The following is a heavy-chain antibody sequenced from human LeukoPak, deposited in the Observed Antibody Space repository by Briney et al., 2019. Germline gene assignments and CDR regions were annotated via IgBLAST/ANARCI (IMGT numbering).Heavy chain of an antibody. CDR1: GGSISSSDYY. V-gene: IGHV4-30-4*08. D-gene: IGHD5-18*01. Sequence: TSQTLSLTCTVSGGSISSSDYYLSWIRQPPGKGLEWIGYIYYSGSTYYNPSLKSRVTISVDTSKNQFSLKLSSVTAADTAVYYCATVDTAMVTRDYWGQGTLVTVSS. J-gene: IGHJ4*02. CDR2: IYYSGST. CDR3: ATVDTAMVTRDY.